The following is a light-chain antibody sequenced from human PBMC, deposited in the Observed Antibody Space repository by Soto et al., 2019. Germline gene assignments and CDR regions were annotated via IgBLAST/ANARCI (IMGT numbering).Light chain of an antibody. J-gene: IGLJ3*02. Sequence: QSVLTQPPSVSGSPGQSVTISCTGTSSDVGSYDRVSWYQQPPGTAPQLLIYEVNTRPSGVPDRFSGSKSGNTASLTISGVQAEDEADYYCSSYTNTYALVFGGGTKLTVL. CDR1: SSDVGSYDR. CDR3: SSYTNTYALV. V-gene: IGLV2-18*02. CDR2: EVN.